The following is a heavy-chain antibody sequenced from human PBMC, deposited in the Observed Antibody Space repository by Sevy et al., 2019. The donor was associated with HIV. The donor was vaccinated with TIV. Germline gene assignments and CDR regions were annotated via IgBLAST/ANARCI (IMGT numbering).Heavy chain of an antibody. CDR3: ARHCGSTSCSHAFDI. V-gene: IGHV4-34*01. CDR2: INHSGST. D-gene: IGHD2-2*01. CDR1: GGSFSGYH. J-gene: IGHJ3*02. Sequence: SETLSLTCAVYGGSFSGYHWSWIRQPPGKGLEWIGEINHSGSTNYNPSLKSRVTISVDTSKNQFSLKLSSVTAADTAVYYCARHCGSTSCSHAFDIWGHGTMVTVSS.